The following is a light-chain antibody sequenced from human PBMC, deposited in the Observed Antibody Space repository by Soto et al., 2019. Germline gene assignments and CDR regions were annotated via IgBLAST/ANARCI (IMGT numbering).Light chain of an antibody. J-gene: IGKJ2*01. CDR1: QDISNN. CDR2: DAS. Sequence: DIQMTQSPSSLSASVGDRVTITCQASQDISNNLHWYQVKPGKAPTLLIYDASNLETGVPSRFSGSGSGTDFTFTINSLQPEDVATYYCQQYDDLPRTFGQGTKLQIK. V-gene: IGKV1-33*01. CDR3: QQYDDLPRT.